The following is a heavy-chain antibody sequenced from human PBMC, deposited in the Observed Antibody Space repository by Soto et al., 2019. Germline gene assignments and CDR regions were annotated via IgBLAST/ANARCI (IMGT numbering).Heavy chain of an antibody. CDR2: IDPSGSYT. J-gene: IGHJ6*02. V-gene: IGHV5-10-1*01. CDR1: GYSFTSYW. CDR3: ARHTAPFSYYYYGMDV. D-gene: IGHD5-18*01. Sequence: GESLKISCKGSGYSFTSYWISWVRQMPGKGLEWMGRIDPSGSYTNYSPSFQGHVTISADKSISTAYLQWSSLKASDTAMYYCARHTAPFSYYYYGMDVWGQGTTVTVSS.